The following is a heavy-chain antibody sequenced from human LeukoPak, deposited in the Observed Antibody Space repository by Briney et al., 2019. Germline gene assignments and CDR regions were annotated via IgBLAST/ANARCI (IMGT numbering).Heavy chain of an antibody. D-gene: IGHD6-19*01. J-gene: IGHJ4*02. CDR1: GDSISINYN. Sequence: SETLSLTCTVSGDSISINYNWGWIRQPSGKGLEWIGSIFYSGATYYSPSLKSRVTISVDTSKNQFSLKLSSMTAADTAVYYCVRHRQWLLFPDYWGQGTLVTVSS. CDR3: VRHRQWLLFPDY. V-gene: IGHV4-39*01. CDR2: IFYSGAT.